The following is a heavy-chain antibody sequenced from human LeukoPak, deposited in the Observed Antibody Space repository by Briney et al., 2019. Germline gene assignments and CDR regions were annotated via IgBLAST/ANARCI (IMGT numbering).Heavy chain of an antibody. D-gene: IGHD3-10*01. J-gene: IGHJ5*02. Sequence: SETLSLTCTVSGGSISTSSYYWGWIRQPPGKGLEWIGSIYYSGSTYYNPSLKIRVTISVDTSKNQFSLKLSSVTAADTAIYYCARRRITMVRGAVFDLWGQGTLVTVSS. CDR2: IYYSGST. CDR1: GGSISTSSYY. V-gene: IGHV4-39*01. CDR3: ARRRITMVRGAVFDL.